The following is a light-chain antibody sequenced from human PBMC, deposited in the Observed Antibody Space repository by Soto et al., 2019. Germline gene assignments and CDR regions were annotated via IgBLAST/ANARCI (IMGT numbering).Light chain of an antibody. CDR3: QSYASSLSGYV. J-gene: IGLJ1*01. CDR2: GNS. V-gene: IGLV1-40*01. CDR1: SSNIGAGYD. Sequence: QAVLTQPPSVSGAPGQRVTISCTGSSSNIGAGYDVHWYQQLPGTAPKLLIYGNSNRPSGVPDRFSGSKSGTPASLAITGLQAEDEAAYYCQSYASSLSGYVFGTGTKLTVL.